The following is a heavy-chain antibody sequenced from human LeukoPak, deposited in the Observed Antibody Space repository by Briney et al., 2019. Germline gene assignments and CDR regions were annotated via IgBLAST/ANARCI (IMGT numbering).Heavy chain of an antibody. CDR2: ISWDGGST. J-gene: IGHJ5*02. V-gene: IGHV3-43*01. CDR1: GLTFSMYW. CDR3: AKDFKSYAGEGGSWFDP. D-gene: IGHD3-16*01. Sequence: HPGGSLRLSCAASGLTFSMYWMSWVRQAPGKGLEWVSLISWDGGSTYYADSVKGRFTISRDNSKNSLYLQMNSLRTEDTALYYCAKDFKSYAGEGGSWFDPWGQGTLVTVSS.